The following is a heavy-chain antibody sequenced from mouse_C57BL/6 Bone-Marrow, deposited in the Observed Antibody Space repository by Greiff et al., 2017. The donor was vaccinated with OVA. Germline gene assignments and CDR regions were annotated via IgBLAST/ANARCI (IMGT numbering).Heavy chain of an antibody. CDR3: ERGGNDSAYVLDY. CDR2: IYPGDGDT. J-gene: IGHJ2*01. Sequence: LQESGPELVKPGASVKISCKASGYAFSSSWMNWVKQRPGRGLEWIGRIYPGDGDTTYNGKFKGKATLTADKSSSTAYMQLSSLTSEDSAVSACERGGNDSAYVLDYRGQGTTLTVSS. D-gene: IGHD2-12*01. V-gene: IGHV1-82*01. CDR1: GYAFSSSW.